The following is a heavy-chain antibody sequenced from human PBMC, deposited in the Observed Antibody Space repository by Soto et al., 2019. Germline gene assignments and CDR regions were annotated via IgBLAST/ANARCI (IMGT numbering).Heavy chain of an antibody. V-gene: IGHV4-61*01. D-gene: IGHD3-16*01. CDR1: GGSVSSGSYY. CDR3: ARGDTLDAWYFDY. Sequence: SETLSLTCTVSGGSVSSGSYYWSWIRQPPGKGLEWIGYIYYSGSTNYNPSLKSRVTISVDTSKNQFSLKLSSVTAADTAVYYCARGDTLDAWYFDYWGQGTLVTVSS. J-gene: IGHJ4*02. CDR2: IYYSGST.